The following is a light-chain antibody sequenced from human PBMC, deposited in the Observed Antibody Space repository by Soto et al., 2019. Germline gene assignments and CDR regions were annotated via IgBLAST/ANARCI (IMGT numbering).Light chain of an antibody. CDR1: QSVSSNY. CDR2: GAS. CDR3: QHYGSSRT. J-gene: IGKJ1*01. Sequence: EVGLTQSQGTLSLSPGERATLSCGASQSVSSNYFAWYQKTGGEPTSLIYSGASNGAGVTPRISGSSACREDIPTIISRLEAEFFVEYYRQHYGSSRTFGQGTKVDIK. V-gene: IGKV3-20*01.